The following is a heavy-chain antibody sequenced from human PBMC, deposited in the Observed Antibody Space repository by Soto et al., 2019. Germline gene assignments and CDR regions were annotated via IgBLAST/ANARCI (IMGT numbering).Heavy chain of an antibody. CDR3: ARASYGGDYSLDL. V-gene: IGHV4-31*03. J-gene: IGHJ1*01. Sequence: SETLSLTCTVSGGSINSGGYYWSWIRQLSGKGLEWIGYIYYDGITTYNPSLRSRLTMSVDTSKNHFSLSLTSVTAADTAIYYRARASYGGDYSLDLWGQGTLVTVSS. CDR1: GGSINSGGYY. CDR2: IYYDGIT. D-gene: IGHD4-4*01.